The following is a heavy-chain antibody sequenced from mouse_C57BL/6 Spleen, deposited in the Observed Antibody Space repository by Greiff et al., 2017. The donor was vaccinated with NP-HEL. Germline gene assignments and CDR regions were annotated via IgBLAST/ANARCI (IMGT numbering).Heavy chain of an antibody. CDR2: IYPRDGST. J-gene: IGHJ3*01. D-gene: IGHD2-1*01. CDR1: GYTFTDHT. Sequence: VQLQQSDAELVKPGASVKISCKVSGYTFTDHTIHWMKQRPEQGLEWIGYIYPRDGSTKYNEKLKGNATLTADKSSSTAYMQLNSLTSEDSAVYFFARWEGNSWFAYWGQGTLVTVSA. V-gene: IGHV1-78*01. CDR3: ARWEGNSWFAY.